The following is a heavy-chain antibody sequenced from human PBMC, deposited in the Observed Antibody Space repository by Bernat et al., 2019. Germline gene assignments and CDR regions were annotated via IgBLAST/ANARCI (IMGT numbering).Heavy chain of an antibody. V-gene: IGHV3-33*01. CDR1: GFTFSSYG. J-gene: IGHJ4*02. CDR3: ARDLSTTYYFYY. D-gene: IGHD4-17*01. Sequence: QVQLVESGGGVVQPGRSLRLSCAASGFTFSSYGMHWVRQAPGKGLEWVAVIWYDGNDKYYADSVKGRFTISRDNSKNTLYLQMNSLRAEDTAVYYCARDLSTTYYFYYWGQGTLVSVSS. CDR2: IWYDGNDK.